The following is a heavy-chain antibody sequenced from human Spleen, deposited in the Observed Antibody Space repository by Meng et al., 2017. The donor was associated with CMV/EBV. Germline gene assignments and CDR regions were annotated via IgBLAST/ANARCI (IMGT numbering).Heavy chain of an antibody. V-gene: IGHV1-18*01. D-gene: IGHD3-3*01. J-gene: IGHJ6*02. CDR3: ARGAFWSGYYSWGYYYYYGMDV. CDR2: ISAYNGNT. Sequence: ASVKVSCKASGYTFTSYGISWVRQAPGQGLEWMGWISAYNGNTNYAQKVQGRVIMTTDTSTSTTFMELRSLRSDDTAVYYCARGAFWSGYYSWGYYYYYGMDVWGQGTTVTVSS. CDR1: GYTFTSYG.